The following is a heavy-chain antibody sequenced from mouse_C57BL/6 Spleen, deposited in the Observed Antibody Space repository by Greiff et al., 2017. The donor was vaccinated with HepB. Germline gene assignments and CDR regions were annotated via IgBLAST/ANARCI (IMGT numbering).Heavy chain of an antibody. CDR1: GYTFTDYY. CDR2: IYPGSGNT. J-gene: IGHJ2*01. CDR3: ARSLITTVVSFLYYFDY. D-gene: IGHD1-1*01. V-gene: IGHV1-76*01. Sequence: VKLMESGAELVRPGASVKLSCKASGYTFTDYYINWVKQRPGQGLEWIARIYPGSGNTYYNEKFKGKATLTAEKSSSTAYMQLSSLTSEDSAVYFCARSLITTVVSFLYYFDYWGQGTTLTVSS.